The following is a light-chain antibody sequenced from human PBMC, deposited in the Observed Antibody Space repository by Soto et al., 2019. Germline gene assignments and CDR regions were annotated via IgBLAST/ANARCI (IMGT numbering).Light chain of an antibody. CDR1: SSNIGAGYD. Sequence: QAVVTQPPSVSGAPGQRVTISCTGSSSNIGAGYDVHWYQQLPGTAPKLLIYHNSNRPSGVPDRFSGSKSGTSASLAITGLQAEDEADYYCQSYDSSLSGYVFGGGTKVTVL. V-gene: IGLV1-40*01. J-gene: IGLJ2*01. CDR2: HNS. CDR3: QSYDSSLSGYV.